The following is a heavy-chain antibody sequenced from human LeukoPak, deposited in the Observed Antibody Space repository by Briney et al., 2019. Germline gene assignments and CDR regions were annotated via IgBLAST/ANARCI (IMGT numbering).Heavy chain of an antibody. CDR2: IRYDGSTK. D-gene: IGHD3-10*01. V-gene: IGHV3-30*02. CDR3: AKGKEKFYGSGSPFDY. Sequence: GGSLRLSCAASGFTFSTYGMYWVRQAPGKGLEWVAYIRYDGSTKYYADSVKGRFTISRDNSKNTLYLQMNSLRAEDTAVYYCAKGKEKFYGSGSPFDYWGQGTLVTVSS. CDR1: GFTFSTYG. J-gene: IGHJ4*02.